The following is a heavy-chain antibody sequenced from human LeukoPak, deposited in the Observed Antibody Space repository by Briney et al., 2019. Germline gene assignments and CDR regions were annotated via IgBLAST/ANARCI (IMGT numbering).Heavy chain of an antibody. J-gene: IGHJ4*02. D-gene: IGHD3-10*01. Sequence: ASVKVSCKASGYTFTTYYMHWVRQAPGQGLEWMAMINPSGGSANYAQKFQGRVTVTRDTSTSTAYMDLSSLRSGDTAFYYCARGGSEQLAPPFDSWGQGILVTVSS. CDR2: INPSGGSA. CDR3: ARGGSEQLAPPFDS. V-gene: IGHV1-46*01. CDR1: GYTFTTYY.